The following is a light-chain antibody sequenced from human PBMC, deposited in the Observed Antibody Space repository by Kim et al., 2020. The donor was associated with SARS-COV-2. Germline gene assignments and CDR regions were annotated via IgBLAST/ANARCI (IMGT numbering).Light chain of an antibody. J-gene: IGLJ3*02. V-gene: IGLV1-47*02. CDR1: ASNIGSNY. CDR2: SSI. Sequence: GQRVTISCSGSASNIGSNYVDWYQHLPGTAPNLLIYSSIRRPSGVPDRVSCSNSGTSASPAISGLRSEDEADYYCATWDDSLGAWVFGEGTQLTVL. CDR3: ATWDDSLGAWV.